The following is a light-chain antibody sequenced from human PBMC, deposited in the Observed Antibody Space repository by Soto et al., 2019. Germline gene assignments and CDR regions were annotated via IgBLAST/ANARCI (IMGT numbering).Light chain of an antibody. CDR1: SGTIASFY. CDR2: EDN. Sequence: NFMLTQPHSVSESPGKTVTLSCTRSSGTIASFYVQWYQQRPGSAPTTVIFEDNQRPSGVPDRFSGSIDISSNSASLTISGLQTEDEADYYCQSYDSSNHVVFGGGTKVTVL. J-gene: IGLJ2*01. V-gene: IGLV6-57*04. CDR3: QSYDSSNHVV.